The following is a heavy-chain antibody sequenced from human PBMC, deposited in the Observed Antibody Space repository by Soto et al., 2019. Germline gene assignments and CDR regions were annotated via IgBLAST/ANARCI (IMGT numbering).Heavy chain of an antibody. Sequence: QLQLRESGPGLVKPSETLSLACTVSSGSITSAGYNWDWIRQPPGKGLQWIGTISYTGSTDYNPSLKSRVIISAATPKTQLSLKLSSVTGADTAEYYCARFARNAFDVWGHGTSVIVSP. CDR3: ARFARNAFDV. CDR2: ISYTGST. J-gene: IGHJ3*01. V-gene: IGHV4-39*01. CDR1: SGSITSAGYN.